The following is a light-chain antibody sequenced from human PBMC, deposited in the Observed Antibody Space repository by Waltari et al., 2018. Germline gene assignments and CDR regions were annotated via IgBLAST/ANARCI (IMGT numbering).Light chain of an antibody. J-gene: IGLJ2*01. CDR3: QSWDTSTVI. V-gene: IGLV3-1*01. CDR2: KDS. CDR1: ILVDPY. Sequence: SYELTQSPSVCVSPGQTATIVCSGQILVDPYVAWYRQKPGQSPVVVMYKDSKRPLGLSERFSGSSSGNTATLTISGTQAMDEGDYYCQSWDTSTVIFGGGTKLTVL.